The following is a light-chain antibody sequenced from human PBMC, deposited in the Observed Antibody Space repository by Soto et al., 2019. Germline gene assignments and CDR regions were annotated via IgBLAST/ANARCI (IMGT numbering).Light chain of an antibody. J-gene: IGKJ1*01. V-gene: IGKV1-27*01. Sequence: DIQMTQSPSSLSASVGDRVTITCRASQVISNYFAWYQHKPGKVPKLLIYAASTLQSGVPFRFSGSGSGTDFTLTISSLQPEDVATYYCQKYNSAPWTFGQGTKVEIK. CDR3: QKYNSAPWT. CDR1: QVISNY. CDR2: AAS.